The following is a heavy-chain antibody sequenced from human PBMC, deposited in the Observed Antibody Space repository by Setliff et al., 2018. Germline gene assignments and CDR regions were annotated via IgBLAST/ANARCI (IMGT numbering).Heavy chain of an antibody. CDR1: GGSISSDI. CDR3: ARSLGSGSYYNSRPYYSDY. J-gene: IGHJ4*02. Sequence: SETLSLTCTVSGGSISSDIWSWIRQPPGKGLEWIGQIHTGSTNYNPSLRGRVTISVDMSKNQFSLKLTSVTAADTAVYYCARSLGSGSYYNSRPYYSDYWGQGTLVTVSS. CDR2: IHTGST. V-gene: IGHV4-4*08. D-gene: IGHD3-10*01.